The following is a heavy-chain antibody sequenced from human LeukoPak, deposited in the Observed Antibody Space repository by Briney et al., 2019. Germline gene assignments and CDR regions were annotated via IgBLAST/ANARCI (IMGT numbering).Heavy chain of an antibody. Sequence: GASVKVSCKASGGTFSSYTISWVRQAPGQGLEWMGRIIPIFGIANYAQKFQGRVTITADKSTTTSYMELSSLRSEDTAVYYCARGVEMATITHFGYWGQGTLVTVSS. CDR2: IIPIFGIA. CDR3: ARGVEMATITHFGY. D-gene: IGHD5-24*01. V-gene: IGHV1-69*02. CDR1: GGTFSSYT. J-gene: IGHJ4*02.